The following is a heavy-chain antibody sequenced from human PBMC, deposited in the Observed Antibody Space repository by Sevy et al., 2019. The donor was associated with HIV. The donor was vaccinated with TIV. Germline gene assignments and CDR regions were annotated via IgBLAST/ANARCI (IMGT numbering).Heavy chain of an antibody. Sequence: GGSLRLSCAASGFSISDYYMSWIRQAPGKGLQWISYISSSGDTIYYADSMKGRFTISRDNAKNSLYLQLNSLRAEDTAVYYCARDHEKDGELGDYYYYAMDVWGRGTTVTVSS. D-gene: IGHD3-16*01. CDR2: ISSSGDTI. V-gene: IGHV3-11*01. CDR1: GFSISDYY. CDR3: ARDHEKDGELGDYYYYAMDV. J-gene: IGHJ6*02.